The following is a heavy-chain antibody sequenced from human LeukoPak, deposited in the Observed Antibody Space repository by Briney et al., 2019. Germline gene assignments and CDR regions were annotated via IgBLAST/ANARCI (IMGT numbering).Heavy chain of an antibody. CDR2: ISGSDSNT. CDR3: AKRREGAFDY. Sequence: GGSLRLSCAASGFTLSSYGMSWVRQAPGKGLDWVSAISGSDSNTYYADSVKGRFTISRDNSKNTLYLQMNSLRAEDTAKYYCAKRREGAFDYWGQGVLVTVSS. J-gene: IGHJ4*02. V-gene: IGHV3-23*01. D-gene: IGHD1-26*01. CDR1: GFTLSSYG.